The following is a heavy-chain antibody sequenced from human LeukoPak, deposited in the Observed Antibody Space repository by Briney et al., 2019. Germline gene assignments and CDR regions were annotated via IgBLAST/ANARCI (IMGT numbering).Heavy chain of an antibody. V-gene: IGHV4-59*01. J-gene: IGHJ3*02. CDR2: IYYSGST. CDR3: ARDTPIYDILTGYSPVWSFDI. Sequence: SETLSLTCTVSGGSISSYYWSWIRQPPGKGLEWIGYIYYSGSTNHNPSLKSRVTISVDTSKNQFSLKLSSVTAADTAVYYCARDTPIYDILTGYSPVWSFDIWGQGTMVTVSS. CDR1: GGSISSYY. D-gene: IGHD3-9*01.